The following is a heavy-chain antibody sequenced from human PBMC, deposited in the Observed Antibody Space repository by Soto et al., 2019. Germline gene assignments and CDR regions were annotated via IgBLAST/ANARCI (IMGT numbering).Heavy chain of an antibody. V-gene: IGHV3-21*01. CDR2: ISSSSSYI. D-gene: IGHD5-18*01. Sequence: GGSLRLSCAASGFTFSSYSMNWVRQAPGKGLEWVSSISSSSSYIYYADSVKGRFTISRDNAKNSLYLQMNSLRAEDTAVYYCARGTAMAEYGMDVWGQGTTVTVSS. CDR1: GFTFSSYS. CDR3: ARGTAMAEYGMDV. J-gene: IGHJ6*02.